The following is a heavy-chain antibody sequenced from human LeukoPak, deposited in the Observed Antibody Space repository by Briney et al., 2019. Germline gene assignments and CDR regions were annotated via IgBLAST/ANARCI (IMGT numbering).Heavy chain of an antibody. V-gene: IGHV3-49*03. Sequence: AGGSLRLSCSASGFTFDDYAVSWFRQAPGKGLEWVGFIRGKAFGGTPEYAASVRGRFTISRDDSKSIAYLQMNSLKTEDTAVYYCTRNTVTVHFDYWSQGTLVTVSS. CDR3: TRNTVTVHFDY. CDR1: GFTFDDYA. D-gene: IGHD4-17*01. CDR2: IRGKAFGGTP. J-gene: IGHJ4*02.